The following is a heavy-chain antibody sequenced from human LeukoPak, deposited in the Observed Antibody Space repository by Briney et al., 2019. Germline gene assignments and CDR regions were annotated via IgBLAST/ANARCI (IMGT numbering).Heavy chain of an antibody. Sequence: PGGSLRLSCAASGSIFSRYAMHWVRQAPGKGLEWVALISYDGSKKYYADSVKGRYTISRDNSKNTLYLQMNSLRAEDTAVYYCATAHCNGDCFSVSYFDYWGQGTLVTVSS. CDR3: ATAHCNGDCFSVSYFDY. CDR1: GSIFSRYA. V-gene: IGHV3-30*04. J-gene: IGHJ4*02. CDR2: ISYDGSKK. D-gene: IGHD2-21*02.